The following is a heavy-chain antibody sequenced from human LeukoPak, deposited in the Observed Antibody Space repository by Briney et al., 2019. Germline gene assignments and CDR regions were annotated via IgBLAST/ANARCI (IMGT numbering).Heavy chain of an antibody. J-gene: IGHJ5*02. CDR1: GGSFSGYY. CDR2: INHSGST. V-gene: IGHV4-34*01. CDR3: ARHYNWFDP. Sequence: SETLSLTCAVYGGSFSGYYWSWIRQPPGKGLEWIGEINHSGSTNYNPSLKSRVTISVDTSKNQFSLKLSSVTAADTAVYYCARHYNWFDPWGQETLVTVSS.